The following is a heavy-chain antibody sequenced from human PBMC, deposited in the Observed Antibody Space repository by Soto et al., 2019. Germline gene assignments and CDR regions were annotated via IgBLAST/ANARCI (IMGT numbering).Heavy chain of an antibody. CDR2: IYYSGST. CDR1: SGSISSYY. Sequence: SETLSLTCTVSSGSISSYYWSWIRQPPGKGLKWIGYIYYSGSTNYNPSLKSRVTISVDTSKNQTSLKLSSVTAADTAVYYCARPAISGDYFDYWGQGTLVTVSS. V-gene: IGHV4-59*08. CDR3: ARPAISGDYFDY. D-gene: IGHD3-10*01. J-gene: IGHJ4*02.